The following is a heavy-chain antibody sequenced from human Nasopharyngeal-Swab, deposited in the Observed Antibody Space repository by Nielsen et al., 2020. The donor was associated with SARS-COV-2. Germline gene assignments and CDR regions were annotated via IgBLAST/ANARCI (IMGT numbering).Heavy chain of an antibody. CDR3: ARATNLGGSLWVPDY. D-gene: IGHD5-12*01. CDR1: GFTFSSYS. Sequence: GESLKISCAASGFTFSSYSMNWVRQAPGKGLEWVSSISSSSSYIYYADSVKGRFTISRDNAKNTLYLQMNSLRAEDTAVYYCARATNLGGSLWVPDYWGQGTLVTVSS. CDR2: ISSSSSYI. V-gene: IGHV3-21*01. J-gene: IGHJ4*02.